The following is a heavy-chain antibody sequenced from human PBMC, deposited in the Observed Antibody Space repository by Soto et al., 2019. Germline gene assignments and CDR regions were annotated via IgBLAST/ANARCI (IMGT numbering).Heavy chain of an antibody. CDR3: ARDSLGGGMDV. D-gene: IGHD3-16*01. CDR1: GFIFSNYS. V-gene: IGHV3-21*01. Sequence: EVHLVESGGGLVKPGGSLRLSCAASGFIFSNYSMNWVRQAPGKGLEWVSAISRTSIYIYYPDSLNGRFTVSRDNAKNSLYLHMNSLRAEVTAVYYCARDSLGGGMDVWGQGTTVTVSS. CDR2: ISRTSIYI. J-gene: IGHJ6*02.